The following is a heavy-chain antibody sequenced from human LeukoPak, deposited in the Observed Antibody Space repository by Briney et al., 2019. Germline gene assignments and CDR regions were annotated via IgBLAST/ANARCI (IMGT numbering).Heavy chain of an antibody. V-gene: IGHV3-23*01. CDR2: ISGSGGST. D-gene: IGHD3-9*01. J-gene: IGHJ4*02. CDR3: AKLLGDYDILTGYFDY. CDR1: GFTFSSCA. Sequence: GGSLRLSCAASGFTFSSCAMSWVRQAPGKGLEWVSAISGSGGSTYYADSVKGRFTISRDNSKNTLYLQMNSLRAEHTAVNYCAKLLGDYDILTGYFDYWGQGTLVTVSS.